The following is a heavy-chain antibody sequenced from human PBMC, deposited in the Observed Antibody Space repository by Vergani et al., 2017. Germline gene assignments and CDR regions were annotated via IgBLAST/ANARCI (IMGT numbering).Heavy chain of an antibody. D-gene: IGHD3-10*01. J-gene: IGHJ3*02. Sequence: QVQLVESGGGVVQPGGSLRLSCAASGFTFSSYGMHWVRQAPGKGLEWVAFIRYDGSKKYYADSVKGRFTISRDNSKNTLYLQMNSLRAEDTAVYYCAKGPYYYGSGSYYSSGGAFDIWGQGTMVTVSS. CDR3: AKGPYYYGSGSYYSSGGAFDI. CDR2: IRYDGSKK. CDR1: GFTFSSYG. V-gene: IGHV3-30*02.